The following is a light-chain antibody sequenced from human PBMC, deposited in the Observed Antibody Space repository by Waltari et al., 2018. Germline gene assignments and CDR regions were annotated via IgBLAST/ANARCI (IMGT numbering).Light chain of an antibody. Sequence: EIVMTQSPATLSVSPGERVTLSCRAIQIVSSNLAWDQQKPGQAPRLLIYSASTSATCIPARFSGSGSATEFTLTINSLQSEDFAVYYCQQYKRWPFTFGPGTKVDI. CDR2: SAS. V-gene: IGKV3-15*01. CDR1: QIVSSN. CDR3: QQYKRWPFT. J-gene: IGKJ3*01.